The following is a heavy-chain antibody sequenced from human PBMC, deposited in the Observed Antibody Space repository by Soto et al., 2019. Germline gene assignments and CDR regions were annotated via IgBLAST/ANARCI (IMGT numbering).Heavy chain of an antibody. V-gene: IGHV4-61*08. CDR3: ARGAVPAAYLFYFDY. CDR1: GDTISTGGYT. CDR2: IYHSGNP. D-gene: IGHD2-2*01. Sequence: PSETLSLTCDVSGDTISTGGYTWAWIRQPPGKALEWIGHIYHSGNPNYNPSLKSRVTMSVDTSKNQFSLNLASVTAADTAVYYCARGAVPAAYLFYFDYWGQGALVTSPQ. J-gene: IGHJ4*02.